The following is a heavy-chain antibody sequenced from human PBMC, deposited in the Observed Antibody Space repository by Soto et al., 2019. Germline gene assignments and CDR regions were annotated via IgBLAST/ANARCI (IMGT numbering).Heavy chain of an antibody. V-gene: IGHV4-39*01. CDR3: ARHPGIAAHFDF. CDR2: IYYRGSA. CDR1: GGSISSSSHY. Sequence: SETLSLTCSVSGGSISSSSHYWGWIRQSPGKGLDWIGSIYYRGSAYYNPSLKSRVTISVDTSKNQFSLKLRSVTAADTSVYYCARHPGIAAHFDFWGQGTLVTVS. D-gene: IGHD6-13*01. J-gene: IGHJ4*02.